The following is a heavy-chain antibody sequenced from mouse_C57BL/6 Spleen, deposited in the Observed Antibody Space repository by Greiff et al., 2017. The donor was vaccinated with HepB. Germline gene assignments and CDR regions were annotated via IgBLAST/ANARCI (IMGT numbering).Heavy chain of an antibody. J-gene: IGHJ2*01. CDR2: INYDGSST. V-gene: IGHV5-16*01. CDR3: ARRYSNYANYFDY. CDR1: GFTFSDYY. D-gene: IGHD2-5*01. Sequence: VESEGGLVQPGSSMKLSCTASGFTFSDYYMAWVRQVPEKGLEWVANINYDGSSTYYLDSLKSRFIISRDNAKNILYLQMSSLKSEDTATYYCARRYSNYANYFDYWGQGTTLTVSS.